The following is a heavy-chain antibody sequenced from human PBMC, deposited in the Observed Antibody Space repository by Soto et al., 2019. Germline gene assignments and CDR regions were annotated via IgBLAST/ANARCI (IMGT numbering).Heavy chain of an antibody. CDR2: IYYSGST. CDR1: GGSIKNYY. J-gene: IGHJ5*02. CDR3: ARDREVWLRGWGFDT. D-gene: IGHD2-21*01. V-gene: IGHV4-59*01. Sequence: SETLSLTCSVSGGSIKNYYWNWIRQAPGKGLEWIGYIYYSGSTNYHPSLKSRVTISVDTSKNQFSLKLTSVTAADTAVYYCARDREVWLRGWGFDTWGQGALATVSS.